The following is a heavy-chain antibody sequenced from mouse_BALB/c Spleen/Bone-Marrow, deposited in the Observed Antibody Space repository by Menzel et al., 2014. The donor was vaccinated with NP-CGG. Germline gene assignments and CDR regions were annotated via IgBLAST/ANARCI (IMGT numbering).Heavy chain of an antibody. D-gene: IGHD2-14*01. CDR3: ARYDYRYSWFAY. J-gene: IGHJ3*01. CDR2: IDPANGNT. V-gene: IGHV14-3*02. Sequence: EVQLQQSGAELVKPGASVKLSCTASAFNIKDTYMHWVKQRPEQGLEWIGRIDPANGNTKYDPKFQGKATITTDTSSNTAYLQLRSLTSEDTAVYYCARYDYRYSWFAYWGQGTLVTVSA. CDR1: AFNIKDTY.